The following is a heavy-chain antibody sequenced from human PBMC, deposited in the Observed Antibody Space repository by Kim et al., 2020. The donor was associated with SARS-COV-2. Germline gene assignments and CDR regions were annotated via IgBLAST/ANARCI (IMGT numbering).Heavy chain of an antibody. CDR1: GFTFSSYG. CDR3: AKGGAITMIVVTDY. V-gene: IGHV3-30*18. D-gene: IGHD3-22*01. CDR2: ISYDGSNK. Sequence: GGSLRLSCAASGFTFSSYGMHWVRQAPGKGLEWVAVISYDGSNKYYADSVKGRFTISRDNSKNTLYLQMNSLRAEDTAVYYCAKGGAITMIVVTDYWGQGALVTVSS. J-gene: IGHJ4*02.